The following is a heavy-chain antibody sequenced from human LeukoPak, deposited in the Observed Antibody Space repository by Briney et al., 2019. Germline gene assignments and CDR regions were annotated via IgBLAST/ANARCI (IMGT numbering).Heavy chain of an antibody. J-gene: IGHJ6*03. Sequence: SETLSLTCTVSGDSISSSYYLCWIRQPAGAGVEWIGRIYTSGSTNYNPSLRSRVTMPVDTSKNQFSLKLSSANAADTAENYCARAVCSSTSCYPPMYYYDYYYMDVECRGTAIIVTS. CDR1: GDSISSSYY. D-gene: IGHD2-2*01. CDR3: ARAVCSSTSCYPPMYYYDYYYMDV. CDR2: IYTSGST. V-gene: IGHV4-4*07.